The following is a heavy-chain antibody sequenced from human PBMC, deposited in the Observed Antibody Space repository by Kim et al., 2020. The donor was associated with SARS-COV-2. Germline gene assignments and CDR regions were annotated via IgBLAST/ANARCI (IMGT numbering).Heavy chain of an antibody. CDR2: IIPIFGTA. CDR1: GGTFSSYA. CDR3: ARDQIRIAAAGTEGYWFDP. J-gene: IGHJ5*02. V-gene: IGHV1-69*13. D-gene: IGHD6-13*01. Sequence: SVKVSCKASGGTFSSYAISWVRQAPGQGLEWMGGIIPIFGTANYAQKFQGRVTITADESTSTAYMELSSLRSEDTAVYYCARDQIRIAAAGTEGYWFDPWGQGTLVTVSS.